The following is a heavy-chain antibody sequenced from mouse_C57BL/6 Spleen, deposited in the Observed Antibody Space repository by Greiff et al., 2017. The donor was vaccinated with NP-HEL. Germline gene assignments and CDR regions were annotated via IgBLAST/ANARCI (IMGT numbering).Heavy chain of an antibody. J-gene: IGHJ2*01. V-gene: IGHV1-55*01. CDR3: AGEFFDY. CDR2: IYPGSGST. Sequence: QVQLQQPGAELVKPGASVRLSCKASGYTFTSYWITWVKQRPGQGLEWIGDIYPGSGSTNYTEKFKSKATLTVDTSSSTAYMQLSSLTSEDSAVYYCAGEFFDYWGQGTTLTVSA. CDR1: GYTFTSYW.